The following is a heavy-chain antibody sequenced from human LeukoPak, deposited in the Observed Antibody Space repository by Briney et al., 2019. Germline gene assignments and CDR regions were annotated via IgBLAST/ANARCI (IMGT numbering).Heavy chain of an antibody. J-gene: IGHJ6*03. Sequence: PSETLSLTCTVSGGSISSYYWSWIRQPAGKGLEWIGRIYTSGSTNYNPSLKSRVTMSVDTSKNQFSLKLSSVTAADTAVYYCAREGSDYYGSGSYYRSYYYYMDVWGKGTTVTISS. V-gene: IGHV4-4*07. D-gene: IGHD3-10*01. CDR3: AREGSDYYGSGSYYRSYYYYMDV. CDR2: IYTSGST. CDR1: GGSISSYY.